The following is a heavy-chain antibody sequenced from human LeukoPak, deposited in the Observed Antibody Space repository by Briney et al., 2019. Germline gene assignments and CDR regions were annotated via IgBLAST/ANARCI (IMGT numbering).Heavy chain of an antibody. CDR3: ARMILLLGDVLTVPPRGFDY. V-gene: IGHV1-18*01. D-gene: IGHD3-9*01. CDR2: ISVYNGNT. Sequence: GASVKVSCKASGYTFTTYGISRVRQAPEQGLEWLGRISVYNGNTNYAQKLQGRVTMTTDTSTSTAYMELRSLRSDDTAVYYCARMILLLGDVLTVPPRGFDYWGQGTLVTVSS. J-gene: IGHJ4*02. CDR1: GYTFTTYG.